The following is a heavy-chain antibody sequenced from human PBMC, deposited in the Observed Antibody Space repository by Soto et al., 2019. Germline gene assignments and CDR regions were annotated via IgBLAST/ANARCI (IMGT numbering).Heavy chain of an antibody. CDR1: GGTFSSYA. Sequence: SVKVSCKASGGTFSSYAISCVRQAPGQGHEWMGGIIPIFGTANYAQKFQGRVTITADEFTSSAYMELRSLRPEETAVYYFARDSTLDSSGYYSMNFDYWGQGTLVTVSS. J-gene: IGHJ4*02. CDR2: IIPIFGTA. D-gene: IGHD3-22*01. CDR3: ARDSTLDSSGYYSMNFDY. V-gene: IGHV1-69*13.